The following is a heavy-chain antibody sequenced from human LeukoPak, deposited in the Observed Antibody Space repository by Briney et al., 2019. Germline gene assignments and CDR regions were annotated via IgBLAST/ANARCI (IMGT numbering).Heavy chain of an antibody. CDR3: ARAPGVVIRAYYYYYYMDV. D-gene: IGHD3-3*01. Sequence: GASVKVSGKASGGTFSSYAISWVRQAPGQGLEWMGGIIPIFGTANYAQKFQGRVTITADESTSTAYMELSSLRSEDTAVYYCARAPGVVIRAYYYYYYMDVWGKGTTVTVSS. CDR1: GGTFSSYA. V-gene: IGHV1-69*13. CDR2: IIPIFGTA. J-gene: IGHJ6*03.